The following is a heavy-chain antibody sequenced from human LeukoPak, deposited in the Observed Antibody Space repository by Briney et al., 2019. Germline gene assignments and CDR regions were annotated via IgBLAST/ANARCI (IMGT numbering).Heavy chain of an antibody. CDR3: ARGPRFLRV. Sequence: SETLSLTCAVYGGSFSGYYWSWIRQSPGKGLEWIGEINHSGSPTYNPSLKSRVTISVDTSKNQFSLKVSSVTAADTAVYYCARGPRFLRVWGQGTLVTVSS. V-gene: IGHV4-34*01. CDR2: INHSGSP. J-gene: IGHJ4*02. D-gene: IGHD3-16*01. CDR1: GGSFSGYY.